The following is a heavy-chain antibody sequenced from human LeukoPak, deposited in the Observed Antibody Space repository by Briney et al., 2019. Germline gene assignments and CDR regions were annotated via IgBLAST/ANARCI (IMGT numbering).Heavy chain of an antibody. J-gene: IGHJ4*02. Sequence: PGGSLRLSCAASGFTFSSYAMHWVRQAPGKGLEWVAVISYDGSNKYYADSVKGRFTISRDNSKNTLYLQMNSLRAEDTAVYYCANDRTDYYDSSGYYPPFDYWGQGTLVTVSS. D-gene: IGHD3-22*01. CDR1: GFTFSSYA. CDR2: ISYDGSNK. CDR3: ANDRTDYYDSSGYYPPFDY. V-gene: IGHV3-30-3*02.